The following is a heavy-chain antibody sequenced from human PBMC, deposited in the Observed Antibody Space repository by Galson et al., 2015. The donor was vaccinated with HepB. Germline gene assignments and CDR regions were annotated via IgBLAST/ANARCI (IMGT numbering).Heavy chain of an antibody. CDR1: GYSFTSYW. Sequence: QSGAEVKKPGESLKISCKASGYSFTSYWIGWVRQMPGKGLEWMGIISPDDSHTTYSPSFQGQVTISADKFVSTAYLQWSSLEASDTAMYYCARHNLLVAHYEFDYWGQGTLVTVSS. CDR3: ARHNLLVAHYEFDY. CDR2: ISPDDSHT. V-gene: IGHV5-51*01. D-gene: IGHD3-3*01. J-gene: IGHJ4*02.